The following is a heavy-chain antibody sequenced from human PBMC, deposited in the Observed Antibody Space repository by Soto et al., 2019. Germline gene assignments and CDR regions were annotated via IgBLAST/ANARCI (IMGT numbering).Heavy chain of an antibody. CDR3: ARYCSSTSCPSDDAFDI. Sequence: PSETLSLTCAVSGGSISSSIYYWGWIRQPPGKGLEWIGSIYYSGSTYYNPSLKSRVTISVDTSKNQFSLKLSSVTAADTALYYCARYCSSTSCPSDDAFDIWCQGTMVTVSS. D-gene: IGHD2-2*01. CDR2: IYYSGST. J-gene: IGHJ3*02. V-gene: IGHV4-39*01. CDR1: GGSISSSIYY.